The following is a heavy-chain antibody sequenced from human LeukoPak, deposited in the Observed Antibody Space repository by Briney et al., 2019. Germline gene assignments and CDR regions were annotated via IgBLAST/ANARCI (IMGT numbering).Heavy chain of an antibody. V-gene: IGHV3-23*01. Sequence: PGGSLRLSCAASGFTFSSYAMSWVRQAPGKGLEWVSAISGSGGSTYYADSVKGRFTISRDNAKSSLYLQMSSLRAEDTAVYYCARSPTSYGSGTYNLDYWGQGTLVTVSS. CDR1: GFTFSSYA. J-gene: IGHJ4*02. D-gene: IGHD3-10*01. CDR2: ISGSGGST. CDR3: ARSPTSYGSGTYNLDY.